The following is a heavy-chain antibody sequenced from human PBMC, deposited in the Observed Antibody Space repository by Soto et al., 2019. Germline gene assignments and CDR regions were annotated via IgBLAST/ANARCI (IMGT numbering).Heavy chain of an antibody. CDR3: ASEVGAKNWLDP. D-gene: IGHD1-26*01. CDR1: GYTFTSYY. CDR2: INPSGGST. Sequence: ASVKVSCKASGYTFTSYYMHWVRQAPGQGLEWMGIINPSGGSTSYAQKFQGRVTMTRDTSTSTVYMELSSLRSEDTAVYYCASEVGAKNWLDPWGQGTLVTVSS. V-gene: IGHV1-46*01. J-gene: IGHJ5*02.